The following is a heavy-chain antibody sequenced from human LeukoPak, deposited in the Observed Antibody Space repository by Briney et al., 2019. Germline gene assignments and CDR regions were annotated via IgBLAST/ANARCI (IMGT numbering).Heavy chain of an antibody. CDR3: ARDYCSSTSCLFDY. V-gene: IGHV1-2*06. CDR2: INPNSGDT. D-gene: IGHD2-2*01. J-gene: IGHJ4*02. CDR1: GYTFTVYH. Sequence: ASVKVSCKASGYTFTVYHMHWVRQAPGQGLEWMGRINPNSGDTNYAQKFQGRVAMTRDTSISTAFMELTRLRSDDTAVYYCARDYCSSTSCLFDYWGQGTLVTVSS.